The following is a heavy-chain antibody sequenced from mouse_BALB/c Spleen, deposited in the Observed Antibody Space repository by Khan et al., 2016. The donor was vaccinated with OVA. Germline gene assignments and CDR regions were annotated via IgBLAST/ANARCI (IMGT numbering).Heavy chain of an antibody. CDR1: GYSITSGYS. Sequence: EVKLEASGPGRVKPSQFLSLTCSVTGYSITSGYSWNWLRQFPGNTLEWMGYISYDGNSNYNLSPKKRFSITRHTPKNQFLLSLNSVTPSYTATDYCARGGSSGPAWFAYWGQGTLVTVAA. D-gene: IGHD3-1*01. J-gene: IGHJ3*01. CDR3: ARGGSSGPAWFAY. CDR2: ISYDGNS. V-gene: IGHV3-6*02.